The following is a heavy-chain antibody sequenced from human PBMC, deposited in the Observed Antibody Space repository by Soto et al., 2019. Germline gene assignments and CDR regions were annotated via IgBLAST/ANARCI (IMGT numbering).Heavy chain of an antibody. CDR1: GGSIISGGYS. CDR3: AREDSGAFFDF. D-gene: IGHD2-15*01. V-gene: IGHV4-30-2*01. Sequence: SETLSLTCAVSGGSIISGGYSWSWIRQPPGKGLEWIGYTYSGTTHYNPSLESRVTIAMDRSKNQVSLSLKSVTAADTAVYYCAREDSGAFFDFWGQGTLVTVSS. J-gene: IGHJ4*02. CDR2: TYSGTT.